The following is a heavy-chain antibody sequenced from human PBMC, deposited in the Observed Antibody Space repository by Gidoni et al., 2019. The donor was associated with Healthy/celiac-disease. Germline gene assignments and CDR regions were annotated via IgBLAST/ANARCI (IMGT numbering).Heavy chain of an antibody. CDR1: GGSFSGYY. V-gene: IGHV4-34*01. CDR3: ARGWFGESFDI. J-gene: IGHJ3*02. D-gene: IGHD3-10*01. Sequence: QVQLQQWGAGLLKPSETLSLTCAVYGGSFSGYYWSWIRQPPGKGLEWIGEINHSGSTNYNPSLKSRVTISVDTSKNQFSLKLSSVTAADTAVYYCARGWFGESFDIWGQGTMVTVSS. CDR2: INHSGST.